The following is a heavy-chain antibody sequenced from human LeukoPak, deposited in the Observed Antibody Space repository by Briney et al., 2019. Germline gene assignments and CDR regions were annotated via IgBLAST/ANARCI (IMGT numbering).Heavy chain of an antibody. Sequence: SETLSLTCTVSGGSISSSSYYWGWIRQPPGKGLEWIGSIYYSGSTYYNPSLKSRVTISVDTSKNQFSLKLSSVTAADTAVYYCARNIDLSVGEFDYWGQGTLVTVSS. V-gene: IGHV4-39*07. CDR2: IYYSGST. CDR3: ARNIDLSVGEFDY. J-gene: IGHJ4*02. D-gene: IGHD2/OR15-2a*01. CDR1: GGSISSSSYY.